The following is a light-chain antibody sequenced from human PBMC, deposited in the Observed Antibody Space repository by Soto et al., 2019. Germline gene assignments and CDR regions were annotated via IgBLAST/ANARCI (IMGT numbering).Light chain of an antibody. Sequence: QSALTQPASVSGSPGQSITISCTGTSSDVGAYNYVSWYQQHPGRAPKLIIYDVSNRPSGVSNRFSGSKSGNTAYLTISGLQAEDEANYYCISYTSSRTVVFGGGTKLTVL. J-gene: IGLJ3*02. CDR3: ISYTSSRTVV. CDR2: DVS. V-gene: IGLV2-14*01. CDR1: SSDVGAYNY.